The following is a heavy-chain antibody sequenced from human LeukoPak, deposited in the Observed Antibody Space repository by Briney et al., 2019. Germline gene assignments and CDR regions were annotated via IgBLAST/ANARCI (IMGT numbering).Heavy chain of an antibody. CDR2: MNPNSGNT. J-gene: IGHJ4*02. Sequence: ASVKVSCKASGYTFTSYDINWVRQATGQGLEWMGWMNPNSGNTGYAQKFQGRVTMTRNTSISTAYMELSSLRSEDTAVYYCARDDPAVAGIDYWGQGTLVTVSS. D-gene: IGHD6-19*01. CDR3: ARDDPAVAGIDY. V-gene: IGHV1-8*01. CDR1: GYTFTSYD.